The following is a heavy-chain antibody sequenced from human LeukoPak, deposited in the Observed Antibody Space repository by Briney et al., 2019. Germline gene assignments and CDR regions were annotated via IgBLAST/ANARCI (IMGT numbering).Heavy chain of an antibody. Sequence: GGSLRLSCAGSGFSISNYGMNWVRQAPGKGLEWLSYIRSDSSTKYYADSVEGRFTISRDNAQNSLYLQMNSLRDEDSGVYYCAREYSSSVDYWGQGTLVTVSS. D-gene: IGHD6-13*01. CDR1: GFSISNYG. CDR2: IRSDSSTK. J-gene: IGHJ4*02. CDR3: AREYSSSVDY. V-gene: IGHV3-48*02.